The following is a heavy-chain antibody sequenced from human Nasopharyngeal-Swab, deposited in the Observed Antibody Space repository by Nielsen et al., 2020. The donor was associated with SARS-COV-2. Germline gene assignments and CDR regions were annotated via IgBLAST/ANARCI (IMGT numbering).Heavy chain of an antibody. V-gene: IGHV3-30*03. CDR2: ISYDGSNK. J-gene: IGHJ4*02. CDR3: ARETVAGTRPDY. Sequence: GGSLRLSCAASGFTFNTYWMHWVRQAPGKGLEWVAVISYDGSNKYYADSVKGRFTISRDNSKNTLYLQMNSLRAEDTAVYYCARETVAGTRPDYWGQGTLVTVSS. D-gene: IGHD6-19*01. CDR1: GFTFNTYW.